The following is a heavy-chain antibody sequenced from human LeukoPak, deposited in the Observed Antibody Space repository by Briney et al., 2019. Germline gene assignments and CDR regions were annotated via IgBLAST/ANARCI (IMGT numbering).Heavy chain of an antibody. J-gene: IGHJ4*02. Sequence: GGSLRLSCAASGFTFSSYGMHWVRQAPGKGLEWVAVIWYDGSNKYYADSVKGRFTISRDNSKNTLYLQMNSLRAKDTAVYYCARSTSRVYFDYWGQGTLVTVSS. CDR1: GFTFSSYG. CDR2: IWYDGSNK. V-gene: IGHV3-33*01. CDR3: ARSTSRVYFDY. D-gene: IGHD2-2*01.